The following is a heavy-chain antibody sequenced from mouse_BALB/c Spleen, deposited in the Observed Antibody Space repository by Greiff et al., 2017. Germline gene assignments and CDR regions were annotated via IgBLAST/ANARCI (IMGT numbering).Heavy chain of an antibody. Sequence: DVKLVESGGGLVKPGGSLKLSCAASGFTFSDYYMYWVRQTPEKRLEWVATISDGGSYTYYPDSVKGRFTISRDNAKNNLYLQMSSLKSEDTAMYYWARDTTATYWFAYWGQGTLVTVSA. CDR2: ISDGGSYT. V-gene: IGHV5-4*02. CDR1: GFTFSDYY. J-gene: IGHJ3*01. CDR3: ARDTTATYWFAY. D-gene: IGHD1-2*01.